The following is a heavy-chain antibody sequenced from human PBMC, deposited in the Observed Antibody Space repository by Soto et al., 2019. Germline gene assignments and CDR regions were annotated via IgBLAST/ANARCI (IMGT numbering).Heavy chain of an antibody. J-gene: IGHJ4*02. CDR2: IYHKGST. V-gene: IGHV4-30-2*01. CDR3: ARKSPYFDY. Sequence: SETLSLTCAVSGGSISSGNYAWNWIRQPPGKGLEWIGYIYHKGSTYYNPSLKSRVTISVDRSKNQFSLNLTSVPAADKAVYYCARKSPYFDYWGKGTLVTVSS. CDR1: GGSISSGNYA.